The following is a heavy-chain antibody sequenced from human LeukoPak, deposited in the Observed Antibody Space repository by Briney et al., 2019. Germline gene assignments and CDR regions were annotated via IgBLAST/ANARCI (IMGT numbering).Heavy chain of an antibody. J-gene: IGHJ3*02. D-gene: IGHD6-19*01. CDR1: GFTLSSYA. CDR2: ISGSGGST. CDR3: AQQWLVLGAFDI. V-gene: IGHV3-23*01. Sequence: GGSLRLSCAASGFTLSSYAMSWVRQAPGKGLEWVSAISGSGGSTYYADSVKGRFTISRDNSKNTLYLQMNSLRAEDTAVYYCAQQWLVLGAFDIWGQGTMVTVSS.